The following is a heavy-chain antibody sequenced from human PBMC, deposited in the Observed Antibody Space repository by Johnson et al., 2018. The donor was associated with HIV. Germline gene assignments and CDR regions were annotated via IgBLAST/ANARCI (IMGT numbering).Heavy chain of an antibody. CDR2: IKQDGSEK. J-gene: IGHJ3*02. Sequence: VQLVESGGGLVQPGGSLRLSCLASGFTFSSYWMSWVRQAPGKGLEWVANIKQDGSEKYYVDSVKGRFTISRDNAKKSLYLQMNSLRAEDTALYDCAREIGIAMIKGHGGDAFEIWGQGTMVNVAS. V-gene: IGHV3-7*03. CDR1: GFTFSSYW. CDR3: AREIGIAMIKGHGGDAFEI. D-gene: IGHD3-22*01.